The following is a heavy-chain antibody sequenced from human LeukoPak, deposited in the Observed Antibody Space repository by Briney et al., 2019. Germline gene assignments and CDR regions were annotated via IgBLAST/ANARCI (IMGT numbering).Heavy chain of an antibody. CDR2: IKPDGSEK. D-gene: IGHD3-22*01. CDR3: ARGWSMIA. V-gene: IGHV3-7*01. J-gene: IGHJ5*02. Sequence: GGSLRLSCAASGFIFSNDWMSWVRQAPGKGLEWVANIKPDGSEKHHVDSVKGRFTISRDNAKNSLHLQMNSLRAEDTAVYYCARGWSMIAWGQGTLVVVST. CDR1: GFIFSNDW.